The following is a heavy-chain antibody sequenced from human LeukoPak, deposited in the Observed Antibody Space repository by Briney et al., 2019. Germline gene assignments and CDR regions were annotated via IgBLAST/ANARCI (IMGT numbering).Heavy chain of an antibody. CDR2: ITTYNGNT. D-gene: IGHD2-2*01. J-gene: IGHJ5*02. Sequence: ASVKVSCKASGYTFSNYDIIWVRQAPGQGLEWMGWITTYNGNTNYAQKFQGRVTMTTDTPTSTAYMEVRSLTSDDTAVYYCARSLGIVVVPAAIGFDPWGQGTLVTVSS. CDR1: GYTFSNYD. V-gene: IGHV1-18*01. CDR3: ARSLGIVVVPAAIGFDP.